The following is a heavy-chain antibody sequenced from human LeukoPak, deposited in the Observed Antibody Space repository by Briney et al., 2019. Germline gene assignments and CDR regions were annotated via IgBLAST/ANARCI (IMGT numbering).Heavy chain of an antibody. CDR1: GYTFTSYD. Sequence: GESLKISCKGSGYTFTSYDINWVRPATGQGLEWMGWMNPNSGNTGYAQKFQGRVTITRNISISTAYMELSSLRSEDTAVYYCARGRRVRGMAHYYFDYWGQGTLVTVSS. J-gene: IGHJ4*02. V-gene: IGHV1-8*03. CDR3: ARGRRVRGMAHYYFDY. D-gene: IGHD3-10*01. CDR2: MNPNSGNT.